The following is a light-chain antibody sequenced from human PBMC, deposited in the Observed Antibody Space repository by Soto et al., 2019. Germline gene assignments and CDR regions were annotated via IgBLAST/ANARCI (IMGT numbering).Light chain of an antibody. CDR3: AEWDDSLSVNYV. CDR1: SSNIGSNY. Sequence: QSVLTQPPSASGTPGQRVTISCSGSSSNIGSNYVYWYQQLPGTAPKLPIYRNNQRPSGVPDRFSGSTSGTSASLAISGLRSEDGADYYCAEWDDSLSVNYVFGTGTKLTVL. CDR2: RNN. V-gene: IGLV1-47*01. J-gene: IGLJ1*01.